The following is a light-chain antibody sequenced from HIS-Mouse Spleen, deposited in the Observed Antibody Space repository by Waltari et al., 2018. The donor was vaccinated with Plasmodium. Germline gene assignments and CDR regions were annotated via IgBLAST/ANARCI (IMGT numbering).Light chain of an antibody. CDR1: SSDDGGYNY. Sequence: QSALTQPRSVSGSPGQSVTISCTGTSSDDGGYNYVHWYQQHPGKAPKLMIYDVSKRPSGVPDRFSGSKSGNTASLTISGLQAEDEADYYCCSYAGSYTFVFGTGTKVTVL. CDR3: CSYAGSYTFV. CDR2: DVS. V-gene: IGLV2-11*01. J-gene: IGLJ1*01.